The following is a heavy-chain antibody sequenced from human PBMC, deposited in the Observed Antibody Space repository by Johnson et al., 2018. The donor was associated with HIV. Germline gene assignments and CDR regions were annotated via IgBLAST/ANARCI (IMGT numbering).Heavy chain of an antibody. Sequence: QVQLVESGGGVVQPGRSLRLSCAASGFTFSSYAIHWVRQAPGKGLEWVAVISYDGSNKYYADSVKGRFTISRDNSKNRLYLQMNSLRAEDTAVYYCARPPVESTWCTTVWAFDIWGQGTMVTVSS. CDR1: GFTFSSYA. V-gene: IGHV3-30-3*01. D-gene: IGHD2-8*02. CDR3: ARPPVESTWCTTVWAFDI. J-gene: IGHJ3*02. CDR2: ISYDGSNK.